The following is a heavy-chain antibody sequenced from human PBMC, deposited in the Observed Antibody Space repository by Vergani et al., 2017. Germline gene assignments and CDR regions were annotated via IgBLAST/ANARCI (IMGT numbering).Heavy chain of an antibody. J-gene: IGHJ3*02. Sequence: EVQLVESGGGLVKPGGSLRLSCAASGFTFSSYSMNWVRPAPGKGLEWVSSISSSSSYIYYADSVKGRFTISRDNAKNSLYLQMNSLRAEDTAVYYCARGIVGYYDSSGYDAFDIWGQGTMVTVSS. CDR2: ISSSSSYI. V-gene: IGHV3-21*01. CDR1: GFTFSSYS. D-gene: IGHD3-22*01. CDR3: ARGIVGYYDSSGYDAFDI.